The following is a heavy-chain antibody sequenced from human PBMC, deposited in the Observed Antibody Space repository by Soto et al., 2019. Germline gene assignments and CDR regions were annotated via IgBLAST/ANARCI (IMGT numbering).Heavy chain of an antibody. V-gene: IGHV4-59*01. D-gene: IGHD5-12*01. CDR1: GGSISSYY. Sequence: SETLSLTCTVSGGSISSYYWSWIRQPPGKGLEWIGYIYYSGSTNYNPSLKSRVTISVDTSTSTAYMELRSLRSDDTAVYYCARNSGYDSLDYWGQGTLVTVSS. CDR3: ARNSGYDSLDY. CDR2: IYYSGST. J-gene: IGHJ4*02.